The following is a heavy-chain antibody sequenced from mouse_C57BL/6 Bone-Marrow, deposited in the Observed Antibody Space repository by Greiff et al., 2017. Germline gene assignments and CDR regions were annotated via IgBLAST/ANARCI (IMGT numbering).Heavy chain of an antibody. Sequence: EVKVEESGGGLVKPGGSLKLSCAASGFTFSSYAMSWVRQTPEKRLEWVATISDGGSYTYDPDNVKGRFTISRDNAKNNLYLQMSHLKSEDTAMYYCARVTTRYFDVWGTGTTVTVSS. D-gene: IGHD2-12*01. J-gene: IGHJ1*03. CDR2: ISDGGSYT. CDR1: GFTFSSYA. CDR3: ARVTTRYFDV. V-gene: IGHV5-4*03.